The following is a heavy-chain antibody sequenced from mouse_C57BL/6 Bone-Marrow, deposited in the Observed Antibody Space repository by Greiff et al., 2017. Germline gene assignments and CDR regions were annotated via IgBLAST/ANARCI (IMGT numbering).Heavy chain of an antibody. J-gene: IGHJ3*01. CDR2: IYPRSGNT. V-gene: IGHV1-81*01. Sequence: VQLQQSGAELARPGASVKLSCKASGYTFTSYGLSWVKQRTGQGLEWIGEIYPRSGNTYYNEKFKGKATLTADKYSSTAYMELRSLTSEDSAVYFCARRGGSSPWFAYWGQGTLVTVSA. D-gene: IGHD1-1*01. CDR1: GYTFTSYG. CDR3: ARRGGSSPWFAY.